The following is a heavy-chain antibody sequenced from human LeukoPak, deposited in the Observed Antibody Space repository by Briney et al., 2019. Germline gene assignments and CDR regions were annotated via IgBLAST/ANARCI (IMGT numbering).Heavy chain of an antibody. CDR1: GYTFTSYG. V-gene: IGHV1-18*01. D-gene: IGHD1-1*01. CDR3: ARDWDSRNDYFDP. Sequence: ASVTVSCKASGYTFTSYGISWVRQAPGQGLEWMGWTSAHNDDTNYAETLQARLTMTTDISTSTAYMELTSLRSDDTAVYYCARDWDSRNDYFDPWGQGTLVIVSS. CDR2: TSAHNDDT. J-gene: IGHJ4*02.